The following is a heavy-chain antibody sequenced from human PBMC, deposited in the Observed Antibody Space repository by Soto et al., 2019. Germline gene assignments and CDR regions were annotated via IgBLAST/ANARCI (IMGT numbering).Heavy chain of an antibody. J-gene: IGHJ5*02. Sequence: ASVNVSCKASGYTFTSYAMHWVRQAPGQRLEWMGWINAGNGNTKYSQKFQGRVTITRDTSASTAYMELSSLRSEDTAVYYCAAARPAELLFFSNWFDPWGQGTLVTVSS. D-gene: IGHD1-1*01. CDR2: INAGNGNT. V-gene: IGHV1-3*01. CDR3: AAARPAELLFFSNWFDP. CDR1: GYTFTSYA.